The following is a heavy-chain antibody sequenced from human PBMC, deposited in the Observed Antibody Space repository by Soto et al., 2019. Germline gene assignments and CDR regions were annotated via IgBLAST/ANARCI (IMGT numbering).Heavy chain of an antibody. J-gene: IGHJ3*02. CDR3: AKDLLRDLEWLLNDAFDI. Sequence: LSLSCAASGFTFSSYAMHWVRQAPGKGLEWVAIISYDGSNKYYADSVKGRFTISRDNSKNTLYLQMNSLRPEDTAVYYCAKDLLRDLEWLLNDAFDIWGQGTMVTVSS. CDR2: ISYDGSNK. V-gene: IGHV3-30*18. D-gene: IGHD3-3*01. CDR1: GFTFSSYA.